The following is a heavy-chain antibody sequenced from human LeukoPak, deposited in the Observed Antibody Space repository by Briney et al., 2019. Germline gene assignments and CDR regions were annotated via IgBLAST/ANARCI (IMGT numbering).Heavy chain of an antibody. CDR3: AKDPPPVMANAFHI. CDR1: GITFSSNG. Sequence: PGGPLRFSGAAPGITFSSNGMTWVRQAPGKGLDGVSSIIGGGGTTYSADPVKGRFTISRDNSKNTPYLQMTSLRADDTAVYSCAKDPPPVMANAFHIWGQGTMGSVS. V-gene: IGHV3-23*01. J-gene: IGHJ3*02. D-gene: IGHD3-16*01. CDR2: IIGGGGTT.